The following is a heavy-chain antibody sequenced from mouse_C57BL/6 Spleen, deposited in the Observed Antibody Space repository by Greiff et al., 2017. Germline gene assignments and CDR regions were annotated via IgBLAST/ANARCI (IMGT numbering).Heavy chain of an antibody. J-gene: IGHJ4*01. V-gene: IGHV5-12*01. CDR3: ARHETTVVATDAMDY. D-gene: IGHD1-1*01. CDR2: ISNGGGST. CDR1: GFTFSDYY. Sequence: EVKVEESGGGLVQPGGSLKLSCAASGFTFSDYYMYWVRQTPEKRLEWVAYISNGGGSTYYPDTVKGRFTISRDNAKNTLYLQMSRLKSEDTAMYYCARHETTVVATDAMDYWGQGTSVTVSS.